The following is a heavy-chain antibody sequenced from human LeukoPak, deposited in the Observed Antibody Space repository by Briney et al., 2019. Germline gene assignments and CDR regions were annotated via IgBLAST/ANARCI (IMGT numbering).Heavy chain of an antibody. CDR1: GFTFTTYS. D-gene: IGHD6-19*01. CDR3: ARDAQNRHSSGWYYYYYGMDV. Sequence: GGSLRLSCAASGFTFTTYSMNWVRQAPGKGLEWVSYITSSSSTIYYSDSVKGRFTISRDNAKNSLYLQMNSLRAEDTAVYYCARDAQNRHSSGWYYYYYGMDVWGQGTTVTVSS. J-gene: IGHJ6*02. V-gene: IGHV3-48*04. CDR2: ITSSSSTI.